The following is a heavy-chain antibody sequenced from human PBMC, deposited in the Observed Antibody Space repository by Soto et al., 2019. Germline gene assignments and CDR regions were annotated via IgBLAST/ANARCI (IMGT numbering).Heavy chain of an antibody. D-gene: IGHD3-10*01. Sequence: GGSLRLSCAASGFTFSSYAMSWVRQAPGKGLEWVAVISYDGSNKYYADSVKGRFTISRDNSKNTLYLKMNSLRAEYTAVYYCAKDRTGYGSGSTNWFDPWGQGTLVTVSS. V-gene: IGHV3-30*18. CDR2: ISYDGSNK. CDR3: AKDRTGYGSGSTNWFDP. CDR1: GFTFSSYA. J-gene: IGHJ5*02.